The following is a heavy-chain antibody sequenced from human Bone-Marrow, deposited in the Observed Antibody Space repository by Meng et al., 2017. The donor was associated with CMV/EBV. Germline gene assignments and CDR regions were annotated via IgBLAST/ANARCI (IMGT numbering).Heavy chain of an antibody. CDR3: ARGQVQCSTINCHDYRFSGMDV. V-gene: IGHV1-8*01. CDR1: GYTFSNYD. Sequence: ASVKVSCKASGYTFSNYDIIWVRQASGQGLEWVGWMNPNRGNTAYAQKFQGRVTMTRDTSTSIAYMELSSLRSGDTAVYYCARGQVQCSTINCHDYRFSGMDVWGEGTTATFSS. CDR2: MNPNRGNT. J-gene: IGHJ6*04. D-gene: IGHD2/OR15-2a*01.